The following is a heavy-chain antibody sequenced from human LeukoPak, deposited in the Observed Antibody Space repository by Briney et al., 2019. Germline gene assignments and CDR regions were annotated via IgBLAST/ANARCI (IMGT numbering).Heavy chain of an antibody. Sequence: PGGSLRLSCAASGFTFSSHSMHWVRQAPGKGLEYVSGIRSDGTNTYHAKSVKGRFTIFRDNSKNTMYLQMGSLRAEDMAVYYWARRGSGWEFDYWGQGTLVTVSS. D-gene: IGHD6-19*01. CDR1: GFTFSSHS. CDR2: IRSDGTNT. CDR3: ARRGSGWEFDY. V-gene: IGHV3-64*01. J-gene: IGHJ4*02.